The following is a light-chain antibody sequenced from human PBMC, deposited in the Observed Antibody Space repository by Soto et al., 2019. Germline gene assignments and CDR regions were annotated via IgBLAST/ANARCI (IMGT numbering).Light chain of an antibody. J-gene: IGKJ1*01. CDR2: GAS. Sequence: DIQMTQSPSTLSASVGGRVTITCRASQSVGTWVAWYQQKPGRAPKLLIYGASNLESGVPSRFSGSGSGTEFTLTITTLQPDDFATYFCQQYNRNTWSFGPGTKLDI. V-gene: IGKV1-5*01. CDR1: QSVGTW. CDR3: QQYNRNTWS.